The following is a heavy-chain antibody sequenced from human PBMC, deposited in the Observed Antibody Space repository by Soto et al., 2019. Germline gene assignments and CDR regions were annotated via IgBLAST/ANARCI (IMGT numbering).Heavy chain of an antibody. CDR1: GYTFTRYG. V-gene: IGHV1-18*01. Sequence: GASVKVSCKASGYTFTRYGISWVRQAPGQGLEWMGWISAYNSNTKYAQKLEGRVTMTTGTYTSTAYMELRSLTSDDTAVYYCAREGYCSSRSFALYSHDYFGMDVWGQGTAVTVSS. D-gene: IGHD2-2*01. CDR3: AREGYCSSRSFALYSHDYFGMDV. CDR2: ISAYNSNT. J-gene: IGHJ6*02.